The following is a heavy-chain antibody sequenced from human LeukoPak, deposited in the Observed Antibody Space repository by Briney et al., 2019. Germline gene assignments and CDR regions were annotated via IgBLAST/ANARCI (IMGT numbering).Heavy chain of an antibody. V-gene: IGHV1-18*01. CDR2: ISAYNGNT. J-gene: IGHJ6*03. CDR3: ARGLSGRVPYYYYYMDV. Sequence: ASVKVSCKASGYTFTSYGISWVRRAPGQGLEWMGWISAYNGNTNYAQKLQGRVTMTTDTSTSTAYMELRSLRSDDTAVYYCARGLSGRVPYYYYYMDVWGKGTTVTVSS. D-gene: IGHD3-10*01. CDR1: GYTFTSYG.